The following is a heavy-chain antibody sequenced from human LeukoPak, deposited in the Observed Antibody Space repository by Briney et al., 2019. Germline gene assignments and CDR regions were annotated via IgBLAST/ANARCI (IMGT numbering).Heavy chain of an antibody. V-gene: IGHV3-66*01. Sequence: QSGGSLRLSCAASGFTFSSYAMSWVRQAPGKGLEWVSVIYSGGSTYYADSVKGRFTISRDNSKNTLYLQMNSLRAEDTAVYYCARDSGWYSGPYYFDYWGQGTLVTVSS. CDR1: GFTFSSYA. CDR3: ARDSGWYSGPYYFDY. J-gene: IGHJ4*02. CDR2: IYSGGST. D-gene: IGHD6-19*01.